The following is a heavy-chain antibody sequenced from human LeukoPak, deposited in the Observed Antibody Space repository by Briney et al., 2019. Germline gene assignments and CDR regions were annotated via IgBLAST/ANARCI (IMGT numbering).Heavy chain of an antibody. CDR1: VFTFSSYE. CDR2: ISSRGSTI. D-gene: IGHD1-26*01. CDR3: AKAQSGGSYS. J-gene: IGHJ4*02. Sequence: GGSLRLSCAASVFTFSSYEMNWVRQAPGKGLEWVSYISSRGSTIYYADSVKGRFTISRDNSKNTLYLQMNSLRAEDTAVYYCAKAQSGGSYSWGQGTLVTVSS. V-gene: IGHV3-48*03.